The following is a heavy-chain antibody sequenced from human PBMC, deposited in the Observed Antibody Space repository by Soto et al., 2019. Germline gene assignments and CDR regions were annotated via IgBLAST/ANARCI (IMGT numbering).Heavy chain of an antibody. CDR2: IYYSGST. CDR3: ARVGEIIGDY. D-gene: IGHD3-10*01. Sequence: QLQLQESGPGLVKPSQTMSLTCTVSGGSISSGGYYWSWIRQPPGKGLEWIGYIYYSGSTYYSPSLKSRVIMSVDKSKKQFSRKLSSVTDADTAVYYCARVGEIIGDYWGQGTLVTVSS. J-gene: IGHJ4*02. V-gene: IGHV4-31*03. CDR1: GGSISSGGYY.